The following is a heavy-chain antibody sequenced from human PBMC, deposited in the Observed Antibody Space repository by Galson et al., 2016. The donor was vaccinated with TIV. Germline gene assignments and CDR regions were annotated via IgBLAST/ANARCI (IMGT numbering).Heavy chain of an antibody. Sequence: SLRLSCAASGFVLGDFAMTWVRQVPGKGLEWVSGVSWTGTYTKYADSVKGRFTISRDNAKKPLYLQMTSLRAEDTALYYCAKDLSQSIDTYENIAFDIWGQGTLVTVSS. J-gene: IGHJ3*02. CDR2: VSWTGTYT. D-gene: IGHD5-18*01. CDR3: AKDLSQSIDTYENIAFDI. V-gene: IGHV3-20*04. CDR1: GFVLGDFA.